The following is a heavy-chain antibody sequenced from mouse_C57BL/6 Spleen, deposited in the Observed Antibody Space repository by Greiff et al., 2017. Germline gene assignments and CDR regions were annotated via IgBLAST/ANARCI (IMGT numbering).Heavy chain of an antibody. CDR2: IDPENGDT. CDR1: GFNIKDAS. Sequence: VHVKQSGAELVRPGASVKLSCTASGFNIKDASMPWVKQRPEQGLEWIGWIDPENGDTEYASKFQGKATITADTSSNTAYLQISSLTSEDTAVYYCTTPSYDSAWFAYWGKGTMVTVSA. V-gene: IGHV14-4*01. D-gene: IGHD2-3*01. J-gene: IGHJ3*01. CDR3: TTPSYDSAWFAY.